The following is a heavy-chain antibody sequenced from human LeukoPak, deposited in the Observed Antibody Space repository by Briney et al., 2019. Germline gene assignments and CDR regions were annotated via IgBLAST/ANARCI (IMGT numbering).Heavy chain of an antibody. D-gene: IGHD3-10*01. CDR1: GGSISSSSYY. V-gene: IGHV4-39*01. Sequence: SETLSLTCTVSGGSISSSSYYWGWIRQPPGKGMEWIGTIYYSGSTYYNPSLKSRVTISEDTSKNQFSLKLSSVTAADTAVYYCARPAYGSGSYSGFDYWGQGTLVTVSS. CDR3: ARPAYGSGSYSGFDY. CDR2: IYYSGST. J-gene: IGHJ4*02.